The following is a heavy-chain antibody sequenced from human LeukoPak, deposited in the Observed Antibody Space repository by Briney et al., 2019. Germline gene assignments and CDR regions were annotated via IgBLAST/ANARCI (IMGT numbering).Heavy chain of an antibody. CDR1: GFTVSSNY. D-gene: IGHD3-22*01. J-gene: IGHJ5*02. V-gene: IGHV3-53*01. CDR2: IYSGGST. CDR3: ARERERETYYYDSSGPNWFDP. Sequence: GSLRLSCAASGFTVSSNYMSWVRQAPGKGLEWVSVIYSGGSTYYADSVKGRFTISRDNSKNTLYLQMNSLRAEDTAVYYCARERERETYYYDSSGPNWFDPWGQGTLVTVSS.